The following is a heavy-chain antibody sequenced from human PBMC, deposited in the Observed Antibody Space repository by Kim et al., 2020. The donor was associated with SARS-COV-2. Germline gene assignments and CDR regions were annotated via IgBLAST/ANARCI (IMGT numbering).Heavy chain of an antibody. D-gene: IGHD2-15*01. V-gene: IGHV3-21*01. CDR3: ARDTSDCSGGSCYSIAY. Sequence: GGSLRLSCAASGFTFSSYSMNWVRQAPGKGLEWVSSISSSSSYIYYADSVKGRFTISRDNAKNSLYLQMNSLRAEDTAVYYCARDTSDCSGGSCYSIAYWGQGTLVTGSS. CDR2: ISSSSSYI. CDR1: GFTFSSYS. J-gene: IGHJ4*02.